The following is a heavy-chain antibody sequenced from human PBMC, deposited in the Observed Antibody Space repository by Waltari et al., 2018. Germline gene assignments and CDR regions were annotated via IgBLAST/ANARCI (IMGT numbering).Heavy chain of an antibody. D-gene: IGHD3-10*01. CDR3: ARQGFYGSAKHFDD. CDR2: LYYGGDT. Sequence: QLLLQESGPGLVRPSQTLSLTRTVSGGPVSSTRFYWAWVRQPPGKGLEWMGTLYYGGDTYYNPSLKSRITLSVDTSKNQFSLDLMSVTAADTAMYYCARQGFYGSAKHFDDWGQGTVVAVSS. CDR1: GGPVSSTRFY. J-gene: IGHJ4*02. V-gene: IGHV4-39*01.